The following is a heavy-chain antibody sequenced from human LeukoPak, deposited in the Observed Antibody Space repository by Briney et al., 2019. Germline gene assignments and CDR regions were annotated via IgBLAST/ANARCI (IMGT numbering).Heavy chain of an antibody. J-gene: IGHJ6*03. V-gene: IGHV4-39*01. CDR2: IYYSGST. CDR1: GGSISSSSYY. D-gene: IGHD6-19*01. CDR3: ARLTAGWPYYYYYMDV. Sequence: SETLSLTCTVSGGSISSSSYYWGWIRQPPGKGLEWIGSIYYSGSTYYNPSLKSRVTISVDTSKNQFSLKLSSVTAADTAVYYCARLTAGWPYYYYYMDVWGKGTTVTVSS.